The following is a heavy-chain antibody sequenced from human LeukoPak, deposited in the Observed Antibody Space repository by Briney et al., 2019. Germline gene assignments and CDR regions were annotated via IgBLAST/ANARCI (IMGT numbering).Heavy chain of an antibody. CDR2: IEQDGSGE. CDR1: GFTFSTSC. CDR3: TREGGDC. V-gene: IGHV3-7*01. J-gene: IGHJ4*01. D-gene: IGHD3-16*01. Sequence: PGGSLRLFCAASGFTFSTSCMGWVRQTPGKGLEWVANIEQDGSGEIYVDSVKGRFTISRDNAKNSLYLQMNSLRAEDTSVYYCTREGGDCWGQGTLVTVSS.